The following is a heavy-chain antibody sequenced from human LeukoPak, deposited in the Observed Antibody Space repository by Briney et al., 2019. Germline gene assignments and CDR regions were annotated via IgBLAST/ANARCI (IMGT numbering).Heavy chain of an antibody. Sequence: PGGSLRLSCAASGFTFSSYSMNWVRQAPGKGLEWVSSISSSSSYIYYADSVKGRFTISRDNAKNSLYLQMNSLRAEDTAVYYCARVGTIQLWLELPDYWGQGTLVTVSS. D-gene: IGHD5-18*01. CDR2: ISSSSSYI. V-gene: IGHV3-21*01. J-gene: IGHJ4*02. CDR1: GFTFSSYS. CDR3: ARVGTIQLWLELPDY.